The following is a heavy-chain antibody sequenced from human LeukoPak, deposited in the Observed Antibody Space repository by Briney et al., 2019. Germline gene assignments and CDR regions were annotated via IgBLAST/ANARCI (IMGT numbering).Heavy chain of an antibody. CDR1: GGSISSGAYY. Sequence: SETPSLTCTVSGGSISSGAYYWSWIRQHPGKGLEWIGYIYYSGSTDYNPSLKSRVTISVDTSENQFSLKLSSVTAADTAVYYCARAGDSLAHYYVTYWGQGTLVTVSS. D-gene: IGHD3-22*01. CDR3: ARAGDSLAHYYVTY. V-gene: IGHV4-31*03. CDR2: IYYSGST. J-gene: IGHJ4*02.